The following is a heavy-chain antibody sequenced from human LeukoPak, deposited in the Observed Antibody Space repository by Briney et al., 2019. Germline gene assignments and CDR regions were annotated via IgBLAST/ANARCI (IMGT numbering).Heavy chain of an antibody. Sequence: PSETLSLTCTVSGGSISSYYWSWIRQPPGKGLEWIGYIYTSGSTNYNPSLKSRVTISVDTSKNQFSLKLSSVTAADTAVYYCARTLLGYCSSTSCYFYYYYYMDVWGKGTTVTVSS. CDR2: IYTSGST. D-gene: IGHD2-2*01. CDR1: GGSISSYY. J-gene: IGHJ6*03. V-gene: IGHV4-4*09. CDR3: ARTLLGYCSSTSCYFYYYYYMDV.